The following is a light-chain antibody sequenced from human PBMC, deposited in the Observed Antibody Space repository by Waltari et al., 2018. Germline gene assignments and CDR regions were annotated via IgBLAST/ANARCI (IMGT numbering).Light chain of an antibody. J-gene: IGKJ1*01. CDR1: QSVSRA. V-gene: IGKV3-20*01. CDR2: GAS. CDR3: QHYVRLPVT. Sequence: EIVLTQSPDTLSLYPGESATPPCRASQSVSRALAWYQQKPGQAPRLLISGASNRASGVPDRFSGSGSGTDFSLTISRLEPEDFAVYHCQHYVRLPVTFGQGTRVEIK.